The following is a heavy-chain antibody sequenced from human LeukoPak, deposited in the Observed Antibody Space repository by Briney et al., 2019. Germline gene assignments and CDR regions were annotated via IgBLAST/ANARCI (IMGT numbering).Heavy chain of an antibody. D-gene: IGHD6-6*01. CDR2: IWYDGSIK. CDR3: AKDYRSSGY. V-gene: IGHV3-30*02. CDR1: GFTFRSYG. Sequence: GGSLRLSCAASGFTFRSYGMHWVRQAPGKGLEWVAVIWYDGSIKYYADSVKGRLTISRDNSKNTLYLQMNSLRAEDTAVYYCAKDYRSSGYWGQGTLVTVSS. J-gene: IGHJ4*02.